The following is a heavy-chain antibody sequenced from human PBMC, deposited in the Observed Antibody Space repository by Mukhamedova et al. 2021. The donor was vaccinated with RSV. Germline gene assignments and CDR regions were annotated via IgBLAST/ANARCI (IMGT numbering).Heavy chain of an antibody. Sequence: SWVRQAPGQGLEWMGGIIPIFGTANYAQKFQGRVTITADESTSTAYMELSSLRSEDTAVYYCARDAGQLVLGWFDPWGQGTLVT. V-gene: IGHV1-69*01. D-gene: IGHD6-13*01. CDR2: IIPIFGTA. J-gene: IGHJ5*02. CDR3: ARDAGQLVLGWFDP.